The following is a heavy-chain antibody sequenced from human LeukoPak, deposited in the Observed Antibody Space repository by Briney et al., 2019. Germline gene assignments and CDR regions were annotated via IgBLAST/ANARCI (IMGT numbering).Heavy chain of an antibody. CDR2: ISYDGSDK. CDR1: GFTFSSNG. V-gene: IGHV3-30*03. Sequence: PGGSLRLSCAASGFTFSSNGMHWVRQAPGKGLEWVAFISYDGSDKYYADSVKGRFTISRDESEHTPYLQMNSLRTEDTAVYYCASGRGRYCSSTSCYAPDYWGQGTLVTVSS. J-gene: IGHJ4*02. D-gene: IGHD2-2*01. CDR3: ASGRGRYCSSTSCYAPDY.